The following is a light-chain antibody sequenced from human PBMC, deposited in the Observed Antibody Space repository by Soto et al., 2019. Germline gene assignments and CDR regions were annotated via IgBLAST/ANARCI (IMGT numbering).Light chain of an antibody. CDR2: GAS. J-gene: IGKJ1*01. Sequence: ENVLTQSPGTLSLSPGERGTLSCRASEALTGSHLAWYQQKPGQPPRLLISGASSRATGIPDRFIGSGSGTDFTLIITSLEPEDFALYYCLQYGDSLKTFGQGTKVDTK. CDR3: LQYGDSLKT. V-gene: IGKV3-20*01. CDR1: EALTGSH.